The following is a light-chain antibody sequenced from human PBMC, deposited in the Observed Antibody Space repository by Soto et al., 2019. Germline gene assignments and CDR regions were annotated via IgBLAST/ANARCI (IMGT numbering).Light chain of an antibody. Sequence: DIQMTQSPSILSASVGDRVTITCRASQSMSYWLAWYQQKPGKAPKLLIYKATNLEDGVPSRFSGSGTGTEFTLAISSLQPDDVAHYYCQQYNNYWGRTFGGGTKVVIK. J-gene: IGKJ4*01. CDR2: KAT. V-gene: IGKV1-5*03. CDR1: QSMSYW. CDR3: QQYNNYWGRT.